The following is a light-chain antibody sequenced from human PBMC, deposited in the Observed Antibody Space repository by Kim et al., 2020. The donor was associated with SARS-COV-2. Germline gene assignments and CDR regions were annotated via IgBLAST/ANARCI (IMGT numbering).Light chain of an antibody. CDR3: QQYYSHPLT. J-gene: IGKJ4*01. V-gene: IGKV1-NL1*01. Sequence: APDGDRLHLPCRATHDISNSLAWYQQKPGQAPKLLLSATSKLERGVPSRFSGSGSGTTYTLTISNLQPEDFATYYCQQYYSHPLTFGGGTKVDIK. CDR1: HDISNS. CDR2: ATS.